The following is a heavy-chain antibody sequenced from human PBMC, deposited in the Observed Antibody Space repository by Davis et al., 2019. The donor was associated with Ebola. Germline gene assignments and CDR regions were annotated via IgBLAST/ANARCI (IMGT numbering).Heavy chain of an antibody. CDR3: ARHPVAVAGTISDY. CDR1: GGSISSSSYY. V-gene: IGHV4-39*01. J-gene: IGHJ4*02. CDR2: IYYSGST. Sequence: SETLSLTCTVSGGSISSSSYYCGWIRQPPGKGLEWIGSIYYSGSTYYNPSLKSRVTISVDTSKNQFSLKLSSVTAADTAVYYCARHPVAVAGTISDYWGQGTLVTVSS. D-gene: IGHD6-19*01.